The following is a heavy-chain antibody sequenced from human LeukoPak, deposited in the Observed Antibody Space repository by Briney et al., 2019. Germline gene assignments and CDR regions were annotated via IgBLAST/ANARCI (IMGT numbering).Heavy chain of an antibody. J-gene: IGHJ4*02. CDR3: AKRFGGNYGHFDH. V-gene: IGHV3-23*01. CDR2: ITDSGDYT. Sequence: GKSLRLSCATSGFTFSSYSMGWVRQAPGKGLEWVSAITDSGDYTDYAESAKGRFTISRDNSENTVYLQLNSLRVEDTAVYYCAKRFGGNYGHFDHWGQGTLVTVSS. CDR1: GFTFSSYS. D-gene: IGHD3-10*01.